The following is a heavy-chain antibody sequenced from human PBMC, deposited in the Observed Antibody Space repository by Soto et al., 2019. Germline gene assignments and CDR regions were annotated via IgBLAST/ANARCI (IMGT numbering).Heavy chain of an antibody. CDR1: GYTFTSYG. Sequence: QVQLVQSGAEVKKPGASVKVSCKASGYTFTSYGISWVRQAPGQGVEWMGLISAYNGNTNYAQKLQGRVTMTTDTSTSTAYMDLRSLRSDDTAVYYCVVAARPFYFDYWGQGTLVTVSS. V-gene: IGHV1-18*01. CDR3: VVAARPFYFDY. J-gene: IGHJ4*02. D-gene: IGHD2-15*01. CDR2: ISAYNGNT.